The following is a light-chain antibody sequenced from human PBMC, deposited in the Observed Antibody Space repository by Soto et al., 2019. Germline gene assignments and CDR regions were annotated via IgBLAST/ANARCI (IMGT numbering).Light chain of an antibody. CDR1: QNVGTN. V-gene: IGKV3D-15*01. Sequence: IVMTQSPATLSVSPGERVTLSCRASQNVGTNLAWYQQKPGQAPRLLIYGSSTRATGIPANFSGSGSGTEFTLTISSLQSEESAVYYCQQYNNWGLSFGGGTKVEIK. CDR3: QQYNNWGLS. J-gene: IGKJ4*01. CDR2: GSS.